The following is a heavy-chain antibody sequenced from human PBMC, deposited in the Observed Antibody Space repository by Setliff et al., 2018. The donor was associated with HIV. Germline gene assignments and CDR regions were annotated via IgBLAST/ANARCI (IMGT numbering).Heavy chain of an antibody. CDR1: GGSMRNYY. D-gene: IGHD3-22*01. CDR2: IYYSGST. CDR3: ARYRQISRGYWGNFLYHMDV. V-gene: IGHV4-59*08. Sequence: SETLSLTCSVSGGSMRNYYWSWIRQPPRKGLEWVGYIYYSGSTNYNPSLKSRVTISLDTSTNQFSLQLTSVTAADTAIYYCARYRQISRGYWGNFLYHMDVWGNGTTVTVSS. J-gene: IGHJ6*03.